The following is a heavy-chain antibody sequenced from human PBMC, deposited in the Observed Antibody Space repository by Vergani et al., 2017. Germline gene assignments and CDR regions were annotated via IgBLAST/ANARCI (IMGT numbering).Heavy chain of an antibody. CDR1: GFTFSSYG. Sequence: VQLVESGGGLVQPGRSLRLSCAASGFTFSSYGMHWVRQAPGKGLEWVAVIWYDGSNKYYADSVKGRFTISRDNSKNTLYLQMNSLRAEDTAVYYCARDLSAYCGGDCYPEYFQHWGQGTLVTVSS. CDR2: IWYDGSNK. CDR3: ARDLSAYCGGDCYPEYFQH. J-gene: IGHJ1*01. V-gene: IGHV3-33*01. D-gene: IGHD2-21*02.